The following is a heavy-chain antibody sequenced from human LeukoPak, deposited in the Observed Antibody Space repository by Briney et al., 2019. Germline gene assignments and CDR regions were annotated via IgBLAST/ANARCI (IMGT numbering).Heavy chain of an antibody. J-gene: IGHJ4*02. CDR2: ISSSSSTI. CDR1: GFTFSSYS. V-gene: IGHV3-48*04. CDR3: ARDDGYSSSWYDY. D-gene: IGHD6-13*01. Sequence: GGSLRLSCAASGFTFSSYSMNWVRQAPGKGLEWVSYISSSSSTIYYADSVKGRFTISRDNAKNPLYLQMNSLRAEDTAVYYCARDDGYSSSWYDYWGQGTLVTVSS.